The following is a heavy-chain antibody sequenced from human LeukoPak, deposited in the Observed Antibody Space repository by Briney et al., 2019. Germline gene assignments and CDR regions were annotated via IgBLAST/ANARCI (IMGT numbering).Heavy chain of an antibody. CDR3: AKVASSWYYYFDY. Sequence: PGGSLRLSCTASGFTFSSYAMSWVRQAPGEGLEWVSLSGDGGSTYYADSVKGRFTISRDNSKNSLYLQMNSLRTEDTALYYCAKVASSWYYYFDYWGQGTLVTVSS. CDR1: GFTFSSYA. D-gene: IGHD6-13*01. J-gene: IGHJ4*02. CDR2: SGDGGST. V-gene: IGHV3-43*02.